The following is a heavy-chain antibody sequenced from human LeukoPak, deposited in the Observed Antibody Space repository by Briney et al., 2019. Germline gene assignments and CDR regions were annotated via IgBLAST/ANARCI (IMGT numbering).Heavy chain of an antibody. J-gene: IGHJ4*02. CDR2: INPNSGGT. D-gene: IGHD3-22*01. CDR1: GYTFTGYY. V-gene: IGHV1-2*06. Sequence: GASVKVSCKASGYTFTGYYMHWVRQAPGQGLEWMGRINPNSGGTNYAQKFQGRVTMTRDTSISTAYMELSRLRSDDPAVYYCARDYYDSSGYYRSVDYWGQGTLVTVSS. CDR3: ARDYYDSSGYYRSVDY.